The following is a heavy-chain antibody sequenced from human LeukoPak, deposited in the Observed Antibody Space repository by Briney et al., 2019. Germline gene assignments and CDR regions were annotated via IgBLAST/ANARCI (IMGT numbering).Heavy chain of an antibody. V-gene: IGHV3-23*01. D-gene: IGHD3-10*01. J-gene: IGHJ4*02. CDR1: GFTFSSYA. CDR2: ISGSGGST. Sequence: GGSLRLSCAASGFTFSSYAMSWVRQAPGKGLEWVSAISGSGGSTYYADPVKGRFTISRDNSKNTLYLQMNSLRAEDTAVYYCAKDPHYYGSGSYFDYWGQGTLVTVSS. CDR3: AKDPHYYGSGSYFDY.